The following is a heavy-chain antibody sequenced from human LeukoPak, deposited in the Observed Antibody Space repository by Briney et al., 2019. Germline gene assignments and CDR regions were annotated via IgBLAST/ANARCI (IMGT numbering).Heavy chain of an antibody. CDR3: ASGPDYYDSSGYKEKYAFDI. J-gene: IGHJ3*02. D-gene: IGHD3-22*01. V-gene: IGHV3-48*03. CDR2: ISSSGSTI. Sequence: PGGSLRLSCAASGFTFSSYEMNWVRQAPGKGLEWVSYISSSGSTIYYADSVKGRFTISRDNAKNSLFLQMNSLRAEDTAVYYCASGPDYYDSSGYKEKYAFDIWGQGTMVTVSS. CDR1: GFTFSSYE.